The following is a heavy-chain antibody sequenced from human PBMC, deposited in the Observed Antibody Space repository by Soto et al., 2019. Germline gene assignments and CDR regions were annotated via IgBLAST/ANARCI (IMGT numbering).Heavy chain of an antibody. V-gene: IGHV3-7*01. CDR3: ARENFETMVRGVKEDAFDI. CDR2: IKQDGSEK. D-gene: IGHD3-10*01. J-gene: IGHJ3*02. Sequence: GGSLRLSCAASGFTFSSYWMSWVRQAPGKGLEWVANIKQDGSEKYYVDSVKGRFTISRDNAKNSLYLQMNSLRAEDTAVYYCARENFETMVRGVKEDAFDIWGQGTMVTVSS. CDR1: GFTFSSYW.